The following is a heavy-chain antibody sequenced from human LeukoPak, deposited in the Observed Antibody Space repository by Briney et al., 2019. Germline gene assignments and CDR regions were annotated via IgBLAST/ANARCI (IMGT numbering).Heavy chain of an antibody. CDR3: ARLPSRYDFWSGAHDY. V-gene: IGHV4-4*07. CDR1: GGSISSYY. Sequence: PSETLSLTCTVSGGSISSYYWSWIRQPAGKGLEWIGRIYTSGSTNYNPSLKSRVTMSVDTSKNQFSLKLSSVTAADTAVYYCARLPSRYDFWSGAHDYWGQGTLVTVSS. CDR2: IYTSGST. J-gene: IGHJ4*02. D-gene: IGHD3-3*01.